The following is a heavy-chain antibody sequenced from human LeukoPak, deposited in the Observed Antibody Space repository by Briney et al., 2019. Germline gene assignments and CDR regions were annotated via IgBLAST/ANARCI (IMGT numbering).Heavy chain of an antibody. CDR1: GFTFSSYW. CDR3: ARDKTYYDFWSGSDY. D-gene: IGHD3-3*01. Sequence: GGSLRLSCAASGFTFSSYWMSWVRQAPGEGLEWVANIKQDGSEKYYVDSVKGRFTISRDNAKNSLYLQMNSLRAEDTAVYYCARDKTYYDFWSGSDYWGQGTLVTVSS. J-gene: IGHJ4*02. CDR2: IKQDGSEK. V-gene: IGHV3-7*01.